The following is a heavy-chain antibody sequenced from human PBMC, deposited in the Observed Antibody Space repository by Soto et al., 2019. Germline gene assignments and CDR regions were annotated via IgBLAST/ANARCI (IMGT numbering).Heavy chain of an antibody. D-gene: IGHD2-2*01. J-gene: IGHJ3*02. CDR2: IYWDDDK. CDR1: GFSLSTSGVG. Sequence: SGPTLVKPTQTLTLTCTFSGFSLSTSGVGVGWIRQPPGKALEWLALIYWDDDKRYSPSLKSRLTITKDTSKNQVVLTMTNMDPVDTATYYCAHRRGGYCSSTSCLENAFDIWGQGTMVTVSS. V-gene: IGHV2-5*02. CDR3: AHRRGGYCSSTSCLENAFDI.